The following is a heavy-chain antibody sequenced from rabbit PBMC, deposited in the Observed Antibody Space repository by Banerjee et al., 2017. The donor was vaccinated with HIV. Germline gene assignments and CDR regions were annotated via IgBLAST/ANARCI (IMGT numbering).Heavy chain of an antibody. CDR1: GFDFSSYY. CDR2: IDPILGVT. Sequence: QSVEESGGDLVKPGGTLTLSCKASGFDFSSYYMSWVRQAPGKGLEWIGYIDPILGVTYYASWVNGRFTISSHNAQNTLYLQLNSLTAADTATYFCARDGVYTGPDYDLWGPGTLVTVS. D-gene: IGHD4-2*01. CDR3: ARDGVYTGPDYDL. V-gene: IGHV1S7*01. J-gene: IGHJ4*01.